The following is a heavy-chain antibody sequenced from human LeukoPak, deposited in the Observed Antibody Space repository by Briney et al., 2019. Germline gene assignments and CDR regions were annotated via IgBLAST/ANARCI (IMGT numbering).Heavy chain of an antibody. Sequence: GGSLRLSCAASGFTFSSYGVHWVRQAPGKGLEWVAVIWYDGSNKYYADSVKGRFTISRDNSKNTLYLQMNSLRAEDTAVYYCARDRTIYYDILTGYPASYGMDVWGKGTTVTVSS. CDR1: GFTFSSYG. CDR3: ARDRTIYYDILTGYPASYGMDV. CDR2: IWYDGSNK. D-gene: IGHD3-9*01. V-gene: IGHV3-33*01. J-gene: IGHJ6*04.